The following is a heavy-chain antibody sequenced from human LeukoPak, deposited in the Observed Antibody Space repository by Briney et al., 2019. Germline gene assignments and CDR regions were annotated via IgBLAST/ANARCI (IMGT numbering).Heavy chain of an antibody. CDR1: GYTFPSYF. V-gene: IGHV1-69*13. D-gene: IGHD2-15*01. CDR2: IIPIFGTA. CDR3: ARGSALLALSFDY. Sequence: SVTVSCTASGYTFPSYFMHWVRQAPGQGLEWMGGIIPIFGTANYAQKFQGRVTITADESTSTAYMELSSLRSEDTAVYYCARGSALLALSFDYWGQGTLVTVSS. J-gene: IGHJ4*02.